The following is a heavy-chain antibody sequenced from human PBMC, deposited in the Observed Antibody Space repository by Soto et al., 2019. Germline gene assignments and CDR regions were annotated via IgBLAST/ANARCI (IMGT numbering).Heavy chain of an antibody. Sequence: EVHLSESGGGVVQPGGSLRLSCVVSGFTFSDYAMDWVRQAPGKGLEWVSEISATGGTTNYADSVKGRYTISRDNSNNPLYLQLTNLRAEDTAMFYCAKASSAWYGSKNYYFDSWGQGALVTVYS. CDR1: GFTFSDYA. CDR2: ISATGGTT. D-gene: IGHD6-19*01. J-gene: IGHJ4*02. CDR3: AKASSAWYGSKNYYFDS. V-gene: IGHV3-23*01.